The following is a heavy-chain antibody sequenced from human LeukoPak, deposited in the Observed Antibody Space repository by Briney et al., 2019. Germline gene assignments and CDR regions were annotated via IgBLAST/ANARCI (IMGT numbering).Heavy chain of an antibody. CDR3: ARLNDFWSGYLKYYFDY. CDR2: IYPRDSDT. Sequence: GASLKISCQGSGYSFTSYWIGWVRQMPGKGLELMGIIYPRDSDTRYSPSFQGQVTISADKSITTTYLQWSGLKASDTAMYYCARLNDFWSGYLKYYFDYWGQGTLVTVSS. V-gene: IGHV5-51*01. CDR1: GYSFTSYW. D-gene: IGHD3-3*01. J-gene: IGHJ4*02.